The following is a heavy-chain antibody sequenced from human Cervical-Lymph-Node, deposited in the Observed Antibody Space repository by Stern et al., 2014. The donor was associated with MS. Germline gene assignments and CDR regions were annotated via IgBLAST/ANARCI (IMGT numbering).Heavy chain of an antibody. CDR1: GYSFTTYW. J-gene: IGHJ4*02. D-gene: IGHD6-13*01. CDR3: ARRDKYSSSWDFDY. V-gene: IGHV5-51*03. Sequence: QLVQSGAEVKKPGESLKISCKGSGYSFTTYWIGWVRQIPGQGLEWMGIIYPGDSDTRYSPSFQGPVPISADKAITTAFPHCNNLEASDTAMYYCARRDKYSSSWDFDYWGQGTLVTVSS. CDR2: IYPGDSDT.